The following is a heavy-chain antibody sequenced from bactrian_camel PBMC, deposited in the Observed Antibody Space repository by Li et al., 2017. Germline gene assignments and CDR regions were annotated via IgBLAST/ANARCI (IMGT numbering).Heavy chain of an antibody. CDR3: VRDGATSAGLWFDN. CDR2: INKDGGQT. V-gene: IGHV3S36*01. CDR1: GFTFVNYA. J-gene: IGHJ4*01. Sequence: VQLVESGGGLVQPGGSLRLSCAASGFTFVNYAMSWVRQAPGKGLEWVSLINKDGGQTYYADSVKGRFTISRDNAKNTVYLQMNSLKPEDTAVYYCVRDGATSAGLWFDNWGQGTQVTVS. D-gene: IGHD1*01.